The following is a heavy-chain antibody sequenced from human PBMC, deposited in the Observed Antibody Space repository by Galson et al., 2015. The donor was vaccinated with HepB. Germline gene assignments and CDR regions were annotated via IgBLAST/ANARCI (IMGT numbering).Heavy chain of an antibody. CDR1: GLTFSPYW. J-gene: IGHJ4*02. CDR3: VRDGDFGDYALDY. V-gene: IGHV3-74*01. D-gene: IGHD4-17*01. CDR2: INSDGSST. Sequence: SLRLSCAASGLTFSPYWMHWVRQAPGKGLVWVSRINSDGSSTTYADSVKGRFTISRDNAKNTLYLEMNSLRAEGTALYYCVRDGDFGDYALDYWGQGILVTVSS.